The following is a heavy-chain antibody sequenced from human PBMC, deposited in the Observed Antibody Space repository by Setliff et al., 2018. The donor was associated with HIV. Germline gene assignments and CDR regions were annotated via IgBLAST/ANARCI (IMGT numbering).Heavy chain of an antibody. Sequence: SETLSLTCTVSGYSIRSSSYYWDWIRQPPGKGLEWIGSIYYSGSTYYNPSLKSRVTISVDTSKNQFSLKLSSVTAADTAVYYCARDFRIGWAVQDYWYFDLWGRGTLVTVSS. CDR2: IYYSGST. CDR3: ARDFRIGWAVQDYWYFDL. V-gene: IGHV4-39*07. CDR1: GYSIRSSSYY. J-gene: IGHJ2*01. D-gene: IGHD6-19*01.